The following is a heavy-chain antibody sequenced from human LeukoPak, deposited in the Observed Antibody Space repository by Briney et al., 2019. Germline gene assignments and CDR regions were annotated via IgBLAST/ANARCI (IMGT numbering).Heavy chain of an antibody. CDR3: ANGIYSSGWSYFDY. CDR1: GFPFTNYW. D-gene: IGHD6-19*01. Sequence: GGSLRLSCAASGFPFTNYWMIWVRQAPGKRPECVGNISQGGSETNYVDSVKGRFTISRDNSKNTLYLQMNSLRAEDTAVYYCANGIYSSGWSYFDYWGHGTLVTVSS. CDR2: ISQGGSET. J-gene: IGHJ4*01. V-gene: IGHV3-7*01.